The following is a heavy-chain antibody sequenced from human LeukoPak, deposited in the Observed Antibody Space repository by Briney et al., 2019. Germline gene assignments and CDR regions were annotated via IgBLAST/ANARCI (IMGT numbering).Heavy chain of an antibody. D-gene: IGHD3-22*01. CDR3: ARLLDNDSSGDHDTFDM. CDR1: GGSITGHY. J-gene: IGHJ3*02. Sequence: PSETLSLTCAVSGGSITGHYWRWIRQPPGKGLMLIGYVDYSGKPYYISSLRSRVTISEGTSKNHFSLELTSVTAADTAVYYCARLLDNDSSGDHDTFDMWGQGTMVTVSS. V-gene: IGHV4-59*11. CDR2: VDYSGKP.